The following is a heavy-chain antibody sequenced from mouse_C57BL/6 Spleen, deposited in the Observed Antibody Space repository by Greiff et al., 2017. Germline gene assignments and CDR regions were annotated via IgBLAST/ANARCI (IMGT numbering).Heavy chain of an antibody. D-gene: IGHD1-1*01. CDR2: IYPGGGYT. V-gene: IGHV1-63*01. J-gene: IGHJ4*01. Sequence: QVHVKQSGAELVRPGTSVKMSCKASGYTFTNYWIGWAKQRPGHGLEWIGDIYPGGGYTNYNEKFKGKATLTADKSSSTAYMQFSSLTSEDSAIYYCARRYGSSYDYAMDYWGQGTSVTVSS. CDR3: ARRYGSSYDYAMDY. CDR1: GYTFTNYW.